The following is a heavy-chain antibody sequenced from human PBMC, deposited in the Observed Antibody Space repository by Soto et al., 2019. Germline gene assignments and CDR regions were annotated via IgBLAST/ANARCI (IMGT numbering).Heavy chain of an antibody. D-gene: IGHD2-15*01. V-gene: IGHV4-34*01. Sequence: SATLSLTCAVYGGSFIVYYLSWIRQPPGKGLEWIGEINHSGSTNYNPSLKSRVTISVDTSKNQFPLKLSSVTAADTAVYYCARGPRILYYWGQGTLVTVSS. CDR2: INHSGST. CDR1: GGSFIVYY. CDR3: ARGPRILYY. J-gene: IGHJ4*02.